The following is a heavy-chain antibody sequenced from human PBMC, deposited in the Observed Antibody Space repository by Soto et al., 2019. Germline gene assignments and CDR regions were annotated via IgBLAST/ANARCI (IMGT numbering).Heavy chain of an antibody. CDR2: ISYDGRNK. D-gene: IGHD6-19*01. V-gene: IGHV3-30*18. CDR1: GFTFSSYG. J-gene: IGHJ6*02. Sequence: QPGGSLRLSCAVSGFTFSSYGMRWVRQAPGKGLEWVAVISYDGRNKYYADSVKGRFTISRDNSKNTLYLQMSSLRPEDTAVYYCVKDGSSGWPYYYGMDVWGQGTTVTVSS. CDR3: VKDGSSGWPYYYGMDV.